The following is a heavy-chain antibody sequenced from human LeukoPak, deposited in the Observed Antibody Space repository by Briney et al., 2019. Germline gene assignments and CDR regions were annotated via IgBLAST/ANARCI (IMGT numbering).Heavy chain of an antibody. CDR2: ISYDGSNK. CDR3: GKASFGGGMDV. D-gene: IGHD3-10*01. CDR1: GFTFSSYG. J-gene: IGHJ6*02. V-gene: IGHV3-30*18. Sequence: PGRSLRLSCAASGFTFSSYGMHWVRQAPGKGLEWVAVISYDGSNKYYADSVKGRFTISRDNSKNTLYLQMNSLRAEDTAVYYCGKASFGGGMDVWGQGTTVTVSS.